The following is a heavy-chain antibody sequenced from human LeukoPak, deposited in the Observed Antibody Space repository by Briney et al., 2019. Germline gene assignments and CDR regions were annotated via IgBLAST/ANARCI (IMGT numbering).Heavy chain of an antibody. CDR1: GFTFGRYS. D-gene: IGHD1-14*01. V-gene: IGHV4-34*08. CDR2: INHSGTT. J-gene: IGHJ5*02. Sequence: PGGSLRLSCEASGFTFGRYSMNWVRQSPGKGLEWIGEINHSGTTNYNPSLKSRVTISIDTSKNQFSLKLTSVTAADTAVYYCATRNLRGGGRIKPLRWFDPWGQGTLVTVSS. CDR3: ATRNLRGGGRIKPLRWFDP.